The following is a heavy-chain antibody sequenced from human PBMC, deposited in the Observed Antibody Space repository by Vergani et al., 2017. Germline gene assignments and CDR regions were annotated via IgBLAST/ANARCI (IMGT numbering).Heavy chain of an antibody. CDR2: IYYSGST. J-gene: IGHJ2*01. D-gene: IGHD4-23*01. Sequence: QLQLQESGPGLVKPSETLSLTCTVSGGSISSSSYYWDWIRQPPGKGLEWIGSIYYSGSTYYNPSLKSRVTISVDTSKNQFSLKLSSVTAADTAVYYCARLNSYGGNSWYFDLWGRGTLVTVSS. CDR1: GGSISSSSYY. V-gene: IGHV4-39*01. CDR3: ARLNSYGGNSWYFDL.